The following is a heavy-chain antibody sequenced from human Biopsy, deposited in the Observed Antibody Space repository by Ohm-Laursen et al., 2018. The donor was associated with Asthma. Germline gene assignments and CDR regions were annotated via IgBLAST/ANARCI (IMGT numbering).Heavy chain of an antibody. Sequence: GTLSLTCPVYPGSFSGFFWTWIRQSPGKGLEWIGETNERGVTNNNPSLKSRVIISIDTYWNRVSLKLTSVTAADTAVYYCARGPELDVWGQGTTVTVSS. V-gene: IGHV4-34*01. CDR1: PGSFSGFF. CDR2: TNERGVT. J-gene: IGHJ6*02. CDR3: ARGPELDV.